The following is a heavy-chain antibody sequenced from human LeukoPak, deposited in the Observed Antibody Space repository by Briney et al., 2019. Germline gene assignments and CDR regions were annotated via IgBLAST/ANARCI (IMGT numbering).Heavy chain of an antibody. CDR3: ARGAVFWIFES. D-gene: IGHD3-3*01. V-gene: IGHV3-23*01. CDR1: GFSFSTYA. CDR2: INSGGGST. J-gene: IGHJ4*02. Sequence: GGSLRLSCEACGFSFSTYAMNWVSQAAGKGLEWVSLINSGGGSTYYADSVRGRFTISRDNSKNTLYLQMHSPRAEDTAIYYCARGAVFWIFESWSQGTLVTVHS.